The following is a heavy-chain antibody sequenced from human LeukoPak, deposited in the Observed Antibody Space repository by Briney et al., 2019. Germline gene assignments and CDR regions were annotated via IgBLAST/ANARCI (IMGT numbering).Heavy chain of an antibody. J-gene: IGHJ4*02. CDR3: ATSVDGLVTIRTYFEL. CDR1: GYNLIELS. Sequence: VASVKVSCKVSGYNLIELSMHWVRLAPGKGLEWMGGFDPEDSETLNAQKFQGRVTMTEDTSTNTAYMELSSLRSEDTAIYYCATSVDGLVTIRTYFELWGQGTPVTVSS. CDR2: FDPEDSET. V-gene: IGHV1-24*01. D-gene: IGHD3-3*01.